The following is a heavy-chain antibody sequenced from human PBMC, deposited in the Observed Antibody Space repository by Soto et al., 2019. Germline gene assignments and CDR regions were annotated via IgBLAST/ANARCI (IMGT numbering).Heavy chain of an antibody. CDR2: IDTTGSTT. CDR1: EFSFSTYW. CDR3: ASVSAAQYYYGMDA. D-gene: IGHD2-15*01. J-gene: IGHJ6*02. V-gene: IGHV3-74*01. Sequence: VQLVESGGGLVQPGGSLRLSCVASEFSFSTYWMHWDRQAPGKGLMWVARIDTTGSTTTYADSVQGRFTISRDNAKNTMYLQMNSVRDEDTAIYFCASVSAAQYYYGMDAWGQGTKVTVS.